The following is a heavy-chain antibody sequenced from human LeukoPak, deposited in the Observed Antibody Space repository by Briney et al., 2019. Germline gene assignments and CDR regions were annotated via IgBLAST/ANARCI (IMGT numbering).Heavy chain of an antibody. J-gene: IGHJ4*02. Sequence: GSLRLSRAASGFTFSSYSMNWVRQAPGKGLEWIGEINHSGSTNYNPSLKSRVTISVDTSKNQFSLKLSSVTAADTAVYYCARGLTIYYFDYWGQGTLVTVSS. CDR2: INHSGST. D-gene: IGHD3-3*02. V-gene: IGHV4-34*01. CDR3: ARGLTIYYFDY. CDR1: GFTFSSYS.